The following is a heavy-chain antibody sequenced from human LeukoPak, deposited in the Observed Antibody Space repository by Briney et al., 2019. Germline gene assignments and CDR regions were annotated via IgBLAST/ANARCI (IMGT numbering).Heavy chain of an antibody. Sequence: SETLSLTCTVSGGSISSYYWSWIRQPAGKGLEWIGRIYTSGSTNYNPSLKSRVTISVDTSKNQFSLKLSSVTAADTAVYYCASGIQLFNLDYWGQGTLVTVSS. J-gene: IGHJ4*02. V-gene: IGHV4-4*07. CDR1: GGSISSYY. CDR2: IYTSGST. CDR3: ASGIQLFNLDY. D-gene: IGHD5-18*01.